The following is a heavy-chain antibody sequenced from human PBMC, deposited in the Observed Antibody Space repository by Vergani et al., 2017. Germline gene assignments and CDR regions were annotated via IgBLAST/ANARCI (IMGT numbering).Heavy chain of an antibody. CDR3: ARDSRQGDSGGMDV. CDR1: GFTFSSYS. D-gene: IGHD2-2*01. Sequence: EVQLVESGGGLVKPGGSLRLSCAASGFTFSSYSMNWVRQAPGQGLEWVSSISSSSSYIYYADSVKGRFIISRDNAKNSLYLQMNSLRAEDTAVYYCARDSRQGDSGGMDVWGQGTTVTVSS. CDR2: ISSSSSYI. V-gene: IGHV3-21*01. J-gene: IGHJ6*02.